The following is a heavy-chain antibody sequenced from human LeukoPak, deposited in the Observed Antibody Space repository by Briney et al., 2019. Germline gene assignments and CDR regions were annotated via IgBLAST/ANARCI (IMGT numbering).Heavy chain of an antibody. CDR3: ARSHNVYFDY. D-gene: IGHD5-24*01. J-gene: IGHJ4*02. V-gene: IGHV1-18*04. Sequence: HEASVKVSCKPSGYIFTTYNLHWVRQAPGQGLEWMGWISTSTGDTDYARNLRGRVTMSTDASTGTAYMELRRLRSDDTAVYYCARSHNVYFDYWGQGTLLTV. CDR2: ISTSTGDT. CDR1: GYIFTTYN.